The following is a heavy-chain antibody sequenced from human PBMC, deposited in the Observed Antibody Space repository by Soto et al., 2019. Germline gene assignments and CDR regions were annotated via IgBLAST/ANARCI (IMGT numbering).Heavy chain of an antibody. V-gene: IGHV3-30*18. Sequence: GGSLRLSCAASGFTFSSYGMHWVRQAPGKGLEWVAVISYDGSNKYYADSVKGRFTISRDNSKNTLYLQMNSLRAEDTAVYYCAKDLAVAGNTYYFDYWGQGTLVTVSS. J-gene: IGHJ4*02. CDR2: ISYDGSNK. D-gene: IGHD6-19*01. CDR3: AKDLAVAGNTYYFDY. CDR1: GFTFSSYG.